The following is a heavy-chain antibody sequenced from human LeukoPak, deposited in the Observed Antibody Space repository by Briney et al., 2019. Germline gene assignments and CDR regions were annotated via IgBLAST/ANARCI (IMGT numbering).Heavy chain of an antibody. J-gene: IGHJ4*02. Sequence: GGSLRLSCAASGFTFSTYAMSWVRQAPGKGLEWVSGIKNSGDSTFYADFVKGRFTISRDNSRNTLFLQMNSLRAEDTAVYYCAKEIAGLGILNFDYWGQGTLVTVSS. CDR1: GFTFSTYA. D-gene: IGHD6-13*01. V-gene: IGHV3-23*01. CDR3: AKEIAGLGILNFDY. CDR2: IKNSGDST.